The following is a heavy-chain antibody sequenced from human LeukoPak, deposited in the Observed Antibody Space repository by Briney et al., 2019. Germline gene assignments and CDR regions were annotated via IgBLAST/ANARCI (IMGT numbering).Heavy chain of an antibody. Sequence: ASVKVSCKASGYTFTSYDINWVRQATGQGLEWMGWMNPNSGNTGYAQKFQGRVTMTRNTSISTAYMELSSLRSEDTAVYYCARAFTPGYSSSWYVPQWLDRYYYYGMDVWGQGTTVTVSS. CDR2: MNPNSGNT. CDR3: ARAFTPGYSSSWYVPQWLDRYYYYGMDV. V-gene: IGHV1-8*01. J-gene: IGHJ6*02. CDR1: GYTFTSYD. D-gene: IGHD6-13*01.